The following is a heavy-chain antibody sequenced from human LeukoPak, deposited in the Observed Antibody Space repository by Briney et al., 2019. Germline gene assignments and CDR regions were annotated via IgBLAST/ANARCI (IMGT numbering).Heavy chain of an antibody. CDR3: ARARSSGWPTTVPDNWFDP. CDR2: IYYSGST. CDR1: GGSISSYY. V-gene: IGHV4-59*01. J-gene: IGHJ5*02. Sequence: NPSETLSLTCTVSGGSISSYYWSWIRQPPGKGLEWIGYIYYSGSTNYNPSLKSRVTISVDTSKNQFSLKLSSVTAADTAVYYCARARSSGWPTTVPDNWFDPWGQGTLVTVSS. D-gene: IGHD6-19*01.